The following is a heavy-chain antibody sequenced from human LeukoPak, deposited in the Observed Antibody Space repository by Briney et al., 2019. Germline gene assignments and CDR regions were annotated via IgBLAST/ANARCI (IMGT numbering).Heavy chain of an antibody. CDR2: IYHSGST. D-gene: IGHD3-10*01. J-gene: IGHJ5*02. CDR1: GYSISSGYY. Sequence: PSVTLSLTCTVSGYSISSGYYWGWIRQPPGKGLEWIGSIYHSGSTYYNPSLKSRVTISVDTSKNQFSLKLNSVTAADTAVYYCARAPTRGWFDPWGQGTLVTVSS. V-gene: IGHV4-38-2*02. CDR3: ARAPTRGWFDP.